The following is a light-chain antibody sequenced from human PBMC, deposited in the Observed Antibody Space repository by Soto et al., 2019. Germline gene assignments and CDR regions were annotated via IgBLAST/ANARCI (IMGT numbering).Light chain of an antibody. Sequence: SVLPQPASVSGSPGQSITISCTGTSSDVGSYNLVSWYQQHPGKAPKLVIYEGSKRPSGVSNRFSGSKSGNTASLTISGLQAEDEADYYCCSYAGSSTYYVFGTGTKVTVL. CDR1: SSDVGSYNL. CDR3: CSYAGSSTYYV. J-gene: IGLJ1*01. CDR2: EGS. V-gene: IGLV2-23*01.